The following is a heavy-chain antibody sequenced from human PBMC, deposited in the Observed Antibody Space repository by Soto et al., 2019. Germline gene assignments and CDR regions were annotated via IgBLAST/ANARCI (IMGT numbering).Heavy chain of an antibody. CDR1: KFTFSNYE. CDR2: ISSSGSTI. CDR3: ARDRGGFCSGGSCSYYGMDV. J-gene: IGHJ6*02. V-gene: IGHV3-48*03. D-gene: IGHD2-15*01. Sequence: GGSLRLSCAASKFTFSNYEMNWVRQAPGKGLEWVSYISSSGSTIYYADSVKGRFTISRDNAKNSLYLQMNSLRAEDTAVYYCARDRGGFCSGGSCSYYGMDVWGQGTTVTSP.